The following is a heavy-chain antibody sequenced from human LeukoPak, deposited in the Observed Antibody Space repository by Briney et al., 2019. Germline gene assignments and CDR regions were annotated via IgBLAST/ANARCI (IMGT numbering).Heavy chain of an antibody. CDR1: GYTFSIYG. Sequence: ASVNVSCKASGYTFSIYGISWVRQAPGQGLEWMGWISAYNGNTNYAQKLQGRVTMTTDTSTSTAYMELRSLRSEDTAVYYCARDQYPPDYYYGMDVWGQGTTVTVSS. CDR2: ISAYNGNT. D-gene: IGHD2-2*01. CDR3: ARDQYPPDYYYGMDV. V-gene: IGHV1-18*01. J-gene: IGHJ6*02.